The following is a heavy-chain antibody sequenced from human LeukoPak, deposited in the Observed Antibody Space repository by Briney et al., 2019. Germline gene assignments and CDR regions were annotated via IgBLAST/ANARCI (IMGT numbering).Heavy chain of an antibody. CDR2: ISNSGGST. V-gene: IGHV3-23*01. D-gene: IGHD3-10*01. CDR1: GFTFNTYT. Sequence: GESLRLSCAASGFTFNTYTMYWVRQAPGKGLEWVSGISNSGGSTYYADSVKGRFTISRDNSKNTLYLQMNSLRAEDTAVYYCAKDSPGGSGSYILQWGQGTLVTVSS. CDR3: AKDSPGGSGSYILQ. J-gene: IGHJ4*02.